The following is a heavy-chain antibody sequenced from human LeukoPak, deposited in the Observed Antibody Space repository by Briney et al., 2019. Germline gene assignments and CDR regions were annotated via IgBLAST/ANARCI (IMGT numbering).Heavy chain of an antibody. D-gene: IGHD3-10*01. J-gene: IGHJ6*02. CDR1: GYSISSGYY. V-gene: IGHV4-38-2*02. Sequence: PSETLSLTCTVSGYSISSGYYWGWIRQPPGKGLEWIGSIYHSRSTYYNPSLKSRVTISVDTSKNQFSLKLSSVTAADTAVYYCARDARDYYGSGSYLDYYGMDVWGQGTTVTVSS. CDR2: IYHSRST. CDR3: ARDARDYYGSGSYLDYYGMDV.